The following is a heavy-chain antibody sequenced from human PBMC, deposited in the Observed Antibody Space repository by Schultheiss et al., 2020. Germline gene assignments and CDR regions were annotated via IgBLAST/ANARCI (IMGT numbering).Heavy chain of an antibody. D-gene: IGHD6-13*01. V-gene: IGHV4-39*01. CDR1: GGSISSYY. J-gene: IGHJ1*01. Sequence: SETLSLTCTVSGGSISSYYWGWIRQPPGKGLEWIGSIYHSGSTYYNPSLKSRVTISVDTSKNQFSLKLSSVTAADTAVYYCARQGSSSWYFYFQHWGQGTLVTV. CDR2: IYHSGST. CDR3: ARQGSSSWYFYFQH.